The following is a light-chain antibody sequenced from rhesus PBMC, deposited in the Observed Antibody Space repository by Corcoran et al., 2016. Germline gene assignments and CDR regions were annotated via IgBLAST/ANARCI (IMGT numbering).Light chain of an antibody. J-gene: IGKJ1*01. CDR2: GAS. V-gene: IGKV3-42*01. Sequence: EIVLTQSPATLSLSPGERATLSCRASQSVSSSLAWYQQKPEQAPRLLIYGASSRATGIPDRFSGSGSGTDFTLTISSLEPEDVAVYYCQQYSNWPRTFGQGTKVEIK. CDR1: QSVSSS. CDR3: QQYSNWPRT.